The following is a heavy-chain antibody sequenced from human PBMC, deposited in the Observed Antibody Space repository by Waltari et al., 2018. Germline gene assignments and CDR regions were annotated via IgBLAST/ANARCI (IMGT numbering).Heavy chain of an antibody. V-gene: IGHV3-23*01. Sequence: EVQLLESGGGLVQPGGSLRLSCAASGFTFSSYAMNWVRQAPGKGVEWVSAIIGSGISTNYADSVKGRFAISRDNSRNTLYLQMDSLRAEDTAVYFCASRSYTYGFDHWGQGTLVTVSS. CDR1: GFTFSSYA. J-gene: IGHJ4*02. CDR2: IIGSGIST. D-gene: IGHD5-18*01. CDR3: ASRSYTYGFDH.